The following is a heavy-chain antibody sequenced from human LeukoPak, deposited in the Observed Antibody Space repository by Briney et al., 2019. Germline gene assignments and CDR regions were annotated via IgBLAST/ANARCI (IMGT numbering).Heavy chain of an antibody. V-gene: IGHV4-39*01. CDR3: ARRFWIAVAGFDY. CDR1: GGSINSSSYY. J-gene: IGHJ4*02. D-gene: IGHD6-19*01. Sequence: PSETLSPTCTVSGGSINSSSYYWGWIRQPPGKGLEWIGSIYYSGTTYCNPSLKSRITISVDTSKNQISLKVSSVTAADTAVYHCARRFWIAVAGFDYWGQGTLVTVSS. CDR2: IYYSGTT.